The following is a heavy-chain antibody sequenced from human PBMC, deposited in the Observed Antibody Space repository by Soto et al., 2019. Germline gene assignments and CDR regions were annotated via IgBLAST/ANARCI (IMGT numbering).Heavy chain of an antibody. CDR3: ARGEMATIGFAY. CDR1: GFTFIDYY. J-gene: IGHJ4*02. CDR2: ISDDGNTI. D-gene: IGHD5-12*01. V-gene: IGHV3-11*01. Sequence: GGSLRLSCAASGFTFIDYYVSWIRQAPGKGLEWVSYISDDGNTIYYADSVKGRFTISRDNAKNSLFLQMNSLSAEDTAVYYCARGEMATIGFAYWGQGTLVTVSS.